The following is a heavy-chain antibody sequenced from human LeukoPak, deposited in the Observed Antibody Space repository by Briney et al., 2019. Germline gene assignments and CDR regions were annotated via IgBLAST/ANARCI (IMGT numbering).Heavy chain of an antibody. Sequence: GGSLRLSCAASGFTFSSYGMHWVRQAPGKGLEWVAVIWYDGSNKYYVDSVKGRFTISRDNSKNTVYLQMNSLRAEDTAVYYCARGRGIAVAGTGTETYYLDYWGQGTLVTVPS. CDR1: GFTFSSYG. V-gene: IGHV3-33*08. J-gene: IGHJ4*02. CDR2: IWYDGSNK. CDR3: ARGRGIAVAGTGTETYYLDY. D-gene: IGHD6-19*01.